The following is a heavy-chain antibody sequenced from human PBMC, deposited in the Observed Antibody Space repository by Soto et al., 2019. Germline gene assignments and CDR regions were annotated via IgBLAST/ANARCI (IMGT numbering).Heavy chain of an antibody. CDR2: MNPNSGNT. CDR3: AREHSSSWRFDY. V-gene: IGHV1-8*01. D-gene: IGHD6-13*01. CDR1: GYTFTSYD. Sequence: QVQLVQSGAEVQKPGASVKVSCKASGYTFTSYDINWVRQATGHGLEWMGWMNPNSGNTGYAQKFQGRVTMTRNTSISTAYMELSSLRSEDTAVYYCAREHSSSWRFDYWGQGTLVTVSS. J-gene: IGHJ4*02.